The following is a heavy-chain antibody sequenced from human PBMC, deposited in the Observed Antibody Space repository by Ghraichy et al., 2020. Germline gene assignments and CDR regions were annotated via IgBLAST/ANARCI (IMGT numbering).Heavy chain of an antibody. Sequence: KVSCKASGYTFTSYGISWVRQAPGQGLEWMGWISAYNGNTNYAQKLQGRVTMTTDTSTSTAYMELRSLRSDDTAVYYCARDSCSSTSCLSGYFDYWGQGTLVTVSS. CDR2: ISAYNGNT. D-gene: IGHD2-2*01. CDR3: ARDSCSSTSCLSGYFDY. V-gene: IGHV1-18*01. CDR1: GYTFTSYG. J-gene: IGHJ4*02.